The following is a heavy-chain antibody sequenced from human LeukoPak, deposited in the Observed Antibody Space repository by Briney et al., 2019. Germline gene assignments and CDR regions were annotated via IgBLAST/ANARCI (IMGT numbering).Heavy chain of an antibody. J-gene: IGHJ4*02. CDR2: ISWNSGSI. CDR1: GFTFDDYA. D-gene: IGHD3-3*01. CDR3: AKSSDGTGYYDVHD. V-gene: IGHV3-9*01. Sequence: GGSLRLSCAASGFTFDDYAMHWVRQAPGKGLEWVSGISWNSGSIAYADSVKGRFTISRNNAKNSLYLQMNSLTAEDTALYYCAKSSDGTGYYDVHDWGQGTLVTVSS.